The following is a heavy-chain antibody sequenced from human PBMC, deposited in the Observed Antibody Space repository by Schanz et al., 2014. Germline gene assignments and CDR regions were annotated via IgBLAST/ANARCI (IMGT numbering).Heavy chain of an antibody. V-gene: IGHV1-3*04. CDR3: ASGEARVTSSGVVIVPMNV. Sequence: QVQLVQSGAEVKKPGASVKVSCQASGYTFAGHAVHWVRQAPGQGPEWGGWIHTGSGNAKYSQKFEGRVTITRDTSASIVYMELSSLRSEDTAVFFCASGEARVTSSGVVIVPMNVWGKGTTVIVSS. D-gene: IGHD3-3*01. J-gene: IGHJ6*03. CDR2: IHTGSGNA. CDR1: GYTFAGHA.